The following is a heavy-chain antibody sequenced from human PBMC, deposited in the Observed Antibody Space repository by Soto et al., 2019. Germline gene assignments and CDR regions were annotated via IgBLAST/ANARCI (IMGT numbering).Heavy chain of an antibody. Sequence: QLQLQVSGPGLVKPSETLSLTCSVSGGSTSNSAYYWGWIRQPPWKGLDCIASVYYTGSTFYNPSLKSRVTISVDTSKNQFSLRLSSLTAADTAVYYCARQKRYYYDSSGYPDYWGQGSLVTVSS. CDR2: VYYTGST. CDR1: GGSTSNSAYY. CDR3: ARQKRYYYDSSGYPDY. V-gene: IGHV4-39*01. D-gene: IGHD3-22*01. J-gene: IGHJ4*02.